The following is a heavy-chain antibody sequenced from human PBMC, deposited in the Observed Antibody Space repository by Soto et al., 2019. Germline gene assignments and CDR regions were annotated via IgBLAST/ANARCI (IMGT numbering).Heavy chain of an antibody. V-gene: IGHV3-48*01. J-gene: IGHJ4*02. CDR1: GFTFSSYS. Sequence: EVQLVESGGGLVQPGGSLRLSCAASGFTFSSYSMNWVRQAPGKGLEWVSYISSSSSTIYYADSVKGRFTISRDNANNSLYLQMNSLRAEDTAVYYCERSRGGYFDYWGQGTLVTVSS. D-gene: IGHD3-16*01. CDR2: ISSSSSTI. CDR3: ERSRGGYFDY.